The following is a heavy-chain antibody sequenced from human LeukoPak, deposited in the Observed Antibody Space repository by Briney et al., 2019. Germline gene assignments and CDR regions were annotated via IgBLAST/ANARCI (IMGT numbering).Heavy chain of an antibody. J-gene: IGHJ4*02. CDR2: ISYDGSNK. CDR3: ARDYYDSSGYNDY. CDR1: GFTFSSYA. Sequence: PGGSLRLSCAASGFTFSSYAMHWVRQAPGKGLEWVAVISYDGSNKYYADPVKGRFTISRDNSKNTLYLQMNSLRAEDTAVYYCARDYYDSSGYNDYWGQGTLVTVSS. D-gene: IGHD3-22*01. V-gene: IGHV3-30-3*01.